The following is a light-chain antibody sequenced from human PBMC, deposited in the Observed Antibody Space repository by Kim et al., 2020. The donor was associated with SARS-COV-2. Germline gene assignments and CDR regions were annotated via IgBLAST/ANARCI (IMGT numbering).Light chain of an antibody. CDR1: KLGDKY. J-gene: IGLJ3*02. CDR2: QDS. V-gene: IGLV3-1*01. Sequence: SYELTQPPSVSVSPGQTASITCSGDKLGDKYACWYQQKPGQSPVLVIYQDSKRPSGIPERFSGSNSGNTATLTISGTQAMDEADYYCQAWDSSIEWVFGGGTQLTVL. CDR3: QAWDSSIEWV.